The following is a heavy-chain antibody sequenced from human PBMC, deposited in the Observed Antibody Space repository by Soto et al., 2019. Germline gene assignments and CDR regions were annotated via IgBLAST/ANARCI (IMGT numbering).Heavy chain of an antibody. J-gene: IGHJ2*01. CDR1: GFTFSSYG. CDR2: ISYDGSNK. CDR3: AAELSVRWYFDL. D-gene: IGHD1-26*01. V-gene: IGHV3-30*03. Sequence: QVQLVESGGGVVQPGRSLRLSCAASGFTFSSYGMHWVRQAPGKGLEWVAVISYDGSNKYYADSVKGRFTISRDNYKNTLYLQMNSLRAEDTAVYYCAAELSVRWYFDLWGRGTLVTVSS.